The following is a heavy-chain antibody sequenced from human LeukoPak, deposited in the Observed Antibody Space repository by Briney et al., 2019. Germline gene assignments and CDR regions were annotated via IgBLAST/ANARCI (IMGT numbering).Heavy chain of an antibody. Sequence: SETLSLTCTVSGGSISSGGYYWSWIRQPPGKGLEWIGYIYHSGSTYYNPSLKSRVTISVDRSKNQFSLKLSSVTAADTAVYYCARASVTYYYYYYMDVWGKGTTVTVSS. V-gene: IGHV4-30-2*01. CDR1: GGSISSGGYY. CDR2: IYHSGST. D-gene: IGHD4-11*01. CDR3: ARASVTYYYYYYMDV. J-gene: IGHJ6*03.